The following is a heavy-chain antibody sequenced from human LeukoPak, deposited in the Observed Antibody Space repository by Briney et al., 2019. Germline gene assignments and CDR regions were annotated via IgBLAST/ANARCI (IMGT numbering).Heavy chain of an antibody. V-gene: IGHV1-2*02. CDR2: ISPNSGGT. CDR1: GYTFTSYY. CDR3: ARDSDLLWFGELTYGMNWFDP. Sequence: ASVKVSCKASGYTFTSYYIHWVRQAPGQGLEWMGWISPNSGGTNYAQKFQGRVTMTRDTSISTAYMELSRLRSDDTAVYYCARDSDLLWFGELTYGMNWFDPWGQGTLVTVSS. D-gene: IGHD3-10*01. J-gene: IGHJ5*02.